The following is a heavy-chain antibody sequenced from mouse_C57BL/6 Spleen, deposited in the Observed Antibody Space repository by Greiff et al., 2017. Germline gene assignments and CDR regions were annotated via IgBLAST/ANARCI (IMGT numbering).Heavy chain of an antibody. V-gene: IGHV1-82*01. CDR2: IYPGDGDT. D-gene: IGHD1-1*01. CDR3: ARDLTTVPWFAY. CDR1: GYAFSSSW. J-gene: IGHJ3*01. Sequence: QVQLKESGPELVKPGASVKISCKASGYAFSSSWMNWVKQRPGKGLEWIGRIYPGDGDTNYNGKFKGKATLTADKSSSTAYMQLSSLTSEDSAVYFCARDLTTVPWFAYWGQGTLVTVSA.